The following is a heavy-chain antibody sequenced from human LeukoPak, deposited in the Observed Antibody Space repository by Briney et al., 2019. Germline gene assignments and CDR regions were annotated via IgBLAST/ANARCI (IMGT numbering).Heavy chain of an antibody. D-gene: IGHD1-26*01. V-gene: IGHV1-2*06. CDR1: GYTFTGDY. J-gene: IGHJ3*02. Sequence: ASVKVSCKASGYTFTGDYMHWVRQAPGQGLEWMGRINPNSGGTNYAQKFQGRVTMTRDTSISTAYMELSRLRSDDTAVYYCALNSGSYYVHAFDIWGQGTMVTVSS. CDR2: INPNSGGT. CDR3: ALNSGSYYVHAFDI.